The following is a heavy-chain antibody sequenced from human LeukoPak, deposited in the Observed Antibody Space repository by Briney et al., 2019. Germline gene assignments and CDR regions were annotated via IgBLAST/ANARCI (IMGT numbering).Heavy chain of an antibody. Sequence: SETLSLTCAVYGGSFSGYYWSWIRQPPGKGLEWIGEINHSGSTNYNPSLKSRVTISVDTSKNQFSLKLSSVTAADTAVYYCARIRNGGRWLQLFPPNHKRNWYFDLWGRGTLVTVSS. V-gene: IGHV4-34*01. D-gene: IGHD5-24*01. CDR2: INHSGST. CDR3: ARIRNGGRWLQLFPPNHKRNWYFDL. CDR1: GGSFSGYY. J-gene: IGHJ2*01.